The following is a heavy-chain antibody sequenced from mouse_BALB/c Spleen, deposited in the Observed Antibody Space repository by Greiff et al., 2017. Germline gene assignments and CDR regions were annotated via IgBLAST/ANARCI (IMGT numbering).Heavy chain of an antibody. J-gene: IGHJ3*01. CDR1: GFTFTSYW. V-gene: IGHV1-7*01. CDR2: INPSTGYT. Sequence: QVHVKQSGAELAKPGASVKMSCTASGFTFTSYWMHWVKQRPGQGLEWIGDINPSTGYTEYNQKIKDRDTLTADKSSSTVYMQLSSLTSEDSAVYCCAEFTTATIAYWGQGTLVTVSA. D-gene: IGHD1-2*01. CDR3: AEFTTATIAY.